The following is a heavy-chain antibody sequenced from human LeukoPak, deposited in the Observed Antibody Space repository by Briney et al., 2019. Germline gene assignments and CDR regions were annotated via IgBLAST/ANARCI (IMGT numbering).Heavy chain of an antibody. CDR3: ARDGETTVVTPSSWFDP. V-gene: IGHV4-34*01. J-gene: IGHJ5*02. CDR2: INHSGST. D-gene: IGHD4-23*01. Sequence: SETLSLTCAVYGGSFSGYYWSWIRQPPGKGLEWIGEINHSGSTNYNPSLKSRVTISVDTSKNQFSLKLSSVTAADTAVYYCARDGETTVVTPSSWFDPRGQGTLVTVSS. CDR1: GGSFSGYY.